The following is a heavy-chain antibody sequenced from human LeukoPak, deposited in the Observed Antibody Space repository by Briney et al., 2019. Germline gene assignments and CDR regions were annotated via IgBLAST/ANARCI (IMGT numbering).Heavy chain of an antibody. D-gene: IGHD1-14*01. CDR1: GYTFTSYA. J-gene: IGHJ4*02. CDR3: ARGAGFAEPLPEY. Sequence: ASVKVSCKASGYTFTSYAIQWARQAPGQRLEWMGWINAGHGNTKYSQKFQGRVTITRDTSASTAYMELSSLRSEDTAVYYCARGAGFAEPLPEYWGQGTLLTVSS. V-gene: IGHV1-3*01. CDR2: INAGHGNT.